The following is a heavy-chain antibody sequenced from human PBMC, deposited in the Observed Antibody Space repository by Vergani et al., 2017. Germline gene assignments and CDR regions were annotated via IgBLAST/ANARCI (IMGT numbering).Heavy chain of an antibody. CDR3: ARVGGVAADAFVI. CDR1: GFTFSSYS. Sequence: EVQLVESGGGLVKPGGSLRLSCAASGFTFSSYSMNWVRQAPGKGLEWVSSISSSSSYIYYADSVQGRFTISRDNAKNSLYLQMNSLRAEDTAVYYCARVGGVAADAFVIWGQGTMVTVSS. D-gene: IGHD6-19*01. V-gene: IGHV3-21*01. J-gene: IGHJ3*02. CDR2: ISSSSSYI.